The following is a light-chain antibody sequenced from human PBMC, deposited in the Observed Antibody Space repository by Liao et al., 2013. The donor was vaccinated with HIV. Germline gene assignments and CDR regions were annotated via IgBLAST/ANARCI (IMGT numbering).Light chain of an antibody. CDR3: QVWDSGSDQQV. CDR2: YDS. CDR1: NIGSKS. V-gene: IGLV3-21*04. J-gene: IGLJ3*02. Sequence: SYELTQPPSVSVAPGKTARITCGGNNIGSKSVHWYQQKSGQAPVVVIYYDSDRPSGIPERFSGSNSGNTATLTISRVEAGDEADYFCQVWDSGSDQQVFGGGTKLTVL.